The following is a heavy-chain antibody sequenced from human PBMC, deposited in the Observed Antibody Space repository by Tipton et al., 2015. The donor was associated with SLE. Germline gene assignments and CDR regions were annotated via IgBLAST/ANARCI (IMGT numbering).Heavy chain of an antibody. D-gene: IGHD1-26*01. CDR1: GDSVGSTNW. CDR2: VYRSGTT. CDR3: AREGGSYTAFDY. V-gene: IGHV4-4*02. Sequence: TLSLTCAVSGDSVGSTNWWIWVRRPPGKGLEWIGEVYRSGTTNYNPSLKSRVSISVDTSRNQFSLRLRSVTAADTAVYYCAREGGSYTAFDYWGQGTLVTVSS. J-gene: IGHJ4*02.